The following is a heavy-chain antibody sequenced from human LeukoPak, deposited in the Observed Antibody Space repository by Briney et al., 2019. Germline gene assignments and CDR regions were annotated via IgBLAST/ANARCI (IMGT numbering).Heavy chain of an antibody. CDR1: GYTFTGYY. CDR3: ARDWKRGQWLALF. J-gene: IGHJ4*02. Sequence: ASVKVSCKASGYTFTGYYMHWVRQAPGQGLEWMGWINPNSGGTNYAQKFQGRVTRTRDTSISTAYMELSRLRSDDTAVYYCARDWKRGQWLALFWGQGTLVTVSS. V-gene: IGHV1-2*02. D-gene: IGHD6-19*01. CDR2: INPNSGGT.